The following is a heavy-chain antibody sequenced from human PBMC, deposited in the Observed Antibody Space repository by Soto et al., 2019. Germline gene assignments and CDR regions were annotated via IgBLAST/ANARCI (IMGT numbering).Heavy chain of an antibody. Sequence: GSLGLSCAASGFTFSSYAMSWVRQAPGKGLEWVSAISGSGGSTYYADSVKGRFTISRDNSKNTLYLQMNSLRAEDTAVYYCAISITIFGVGQFDYWGQGTLATVSS. V-gene: IGHV3-23*01. CDR2: ISGSGGST. CDR1: GFTFSSYA. CDR3: AISITIFGVGQFDY. D-gene: IGHD3-3*01. J-gene: IGHJ4*02.